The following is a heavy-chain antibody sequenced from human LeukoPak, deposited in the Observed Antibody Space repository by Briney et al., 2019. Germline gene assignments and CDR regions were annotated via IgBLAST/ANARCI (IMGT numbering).Heavy chain of an antibody. V-gene: IGHV3-23*01. D-gene: IGHD3-3*01. J-gene: IGHJ6*04. Sequence: PGGSLRLSCAASGFTFSSYGMSWVRQAPGKGLEWVSALSAGGGSTYYADSVKGRFTISRDNAKNSLYLQMNSLRAEDTAVYYCAAFYDFWSGPVWGKGTTVTVSS. CDR3: AAFYDFWSGPV. CDR1: GFTFSSYG. CDR2: LSAGGGST.